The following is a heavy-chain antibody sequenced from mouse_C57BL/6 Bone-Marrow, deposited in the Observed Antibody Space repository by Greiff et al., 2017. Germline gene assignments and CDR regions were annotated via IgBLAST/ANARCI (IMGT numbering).Heavy chain of an antibody. CDR1: GYTFTSYW. D-gene: IGHD4-1*01. Sequence: QVQLQQSGAELVRPGTSVKLSCKASGYTFTSYWMHWVKQRPGQGLEWIGVIDPSDSYTNYNQKFKGKATLTVDTSSSTAYMQLSSLTSEDSAVYYCARMETGGLDYWGQGTTLTVSS. CDR2: IDPSDSYT. J-gene: IGHJ2*01. V-gene: IGHV1-59*01. CDR3: ARMETGGLDY.